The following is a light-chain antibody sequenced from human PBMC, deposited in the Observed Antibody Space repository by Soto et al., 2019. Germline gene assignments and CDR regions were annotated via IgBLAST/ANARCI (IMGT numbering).Light chain of an antibody. CDR1: SSDIGAYDY. J-gene: IGLJ1*01. CDR2: EVN. V-gene: IGLV2-14*01. CDR3: TSYTSISTYV. Sequence: QSALTQPAPLSGSPGQSITISCTGTSSDIGAYDYVSWFQQHPGKAPKLMISEVNNRPSGVSNRFSGSKSGNTASLTISGLQAEDEADYYCTSYTSISTYVFGTGTKVTVL.